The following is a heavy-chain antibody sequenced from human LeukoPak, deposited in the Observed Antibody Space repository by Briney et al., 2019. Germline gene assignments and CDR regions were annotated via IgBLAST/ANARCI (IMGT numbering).Heavy chain of an antibody. CDR3: ARESWGATPHYFDY. Sequence: GGSLRLSCAASGFTFSSYGMHWVRQAPGKGLEWVAVIWYDGSNKYYADSVKGRFTISRDNSKNTLYLQMNSLRAEDTAVYYCARESWGATPHYFDYWGQGTLVTVSS. V-gene: IGHV3-33*01. CDR1: GFTFSSYG. CDR2: IWYDGSNK. J-gene: IGHJ4*02. D-gene: IGHD1-26*01.